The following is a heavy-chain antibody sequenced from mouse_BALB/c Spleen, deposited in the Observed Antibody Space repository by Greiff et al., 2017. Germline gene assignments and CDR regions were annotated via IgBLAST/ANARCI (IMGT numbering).Heavy chain of an antibody. CDR2: ISDGGSYT. CDR1: GFTFSDYY. V-gene: IGHV5-4*02. D-gene: IGHD2-14*01. J-gene: IGHJ4*01. Sequence: EVQLVESGGGLVKPGGSLKLSCAASGFTFSDYYMYWVRQTPEKRLEWVATISDGGSYTYYPDSVKGRFTISRDNAKNNLYLQMSSLKSEDTAMYYCARDMEVRPDYAMDYWGQGTSVTVSS. CDR3: ARDMEVRPDYAMDY.